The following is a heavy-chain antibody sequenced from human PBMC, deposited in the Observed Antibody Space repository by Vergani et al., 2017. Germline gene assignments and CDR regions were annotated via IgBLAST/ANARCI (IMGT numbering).Heavy chain of an antibody. CDR3: ASDTHSGQRADR. D-gene: IGHD6-19*01. V-gene: IGHV4-61*01. CDR2: IHYSENT. Sequence: QVQLQESGPGLVKSSETLSLTCAVSGYSISSGNNWGWIRQPPGKGLEWIGSIHYSENTNYNPSLKTRVTISVDTSKNQFSLTLTSVTAADTAVYYCASDTHSGQRADRWGQGILVTVTS. CDR1: GYSISSGNN. J-gene: IGHJ5*02.